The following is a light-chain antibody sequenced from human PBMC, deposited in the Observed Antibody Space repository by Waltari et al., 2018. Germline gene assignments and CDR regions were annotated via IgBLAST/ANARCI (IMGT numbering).Light chain of an antibody. CDR1: QSVGSSY. V-gene: IGKV3-20*01. CDR2: AVS. CDR3: QQYGSPPYT. Sequence: EIVLTQSPGTLSLSPGEGATLPCWASQSVGSSYLAWFQQKPGQAPRLLIYAVSSRATGVPDRFSGSGSGTDFTLTINRLEPEDSAVYYCQQYGSPPYTFGQGTKLEI. J-gene: IGKJ2*01.